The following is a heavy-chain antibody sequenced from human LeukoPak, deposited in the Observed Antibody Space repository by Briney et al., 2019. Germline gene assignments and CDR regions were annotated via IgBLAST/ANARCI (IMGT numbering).Heavy chain of an antibody. CDR1: GFTFSGYY. D-gene: IGHD3-16*01. V-gene: IGHV3-11*06. CDR3: ASDRGARGGGLA. CDR2: IRSSGTYR. J-gene: IGHJ5*02. Sequence: GGSLRLSCAASGFTFSGYYMNWIRQAPGKGLEWVSYIRSSGTYRNHADSVQGRFTISRDNAKNTLYLQMNSLRAEDTAVYYGASDRGARGGGLAWGQGTQVTVSS.